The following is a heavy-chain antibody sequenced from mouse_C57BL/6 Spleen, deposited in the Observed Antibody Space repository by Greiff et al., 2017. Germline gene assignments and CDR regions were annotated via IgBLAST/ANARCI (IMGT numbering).Heavy chain of an antibody. CDR1: GYTFTSYW. V-gene: IGHV1-52*01. Sequence: QVQLQQPGAELVRPGSSVKLSCKASGYTFTSYWMHWVKQRPIQGLAWIGNIDPSDSETHYNQKFKDKDTLTVDKSSSTAYMQLSSLTSEDSAVYYCARGSLLVLDSPYFDYWGQGTTLTVSS. D-gene: IGHD1-1*01. CDR3: ARGSLLVLDSPYFDY. CDR2: IDPSDSET. J-gene: IGHJ2*01.